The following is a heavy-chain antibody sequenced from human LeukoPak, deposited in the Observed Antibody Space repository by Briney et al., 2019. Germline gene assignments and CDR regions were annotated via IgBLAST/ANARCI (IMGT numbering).Heavy chain of an antibody. CDR1: GYTFTGYS. Sequence: ASVKVSCKASGYTFTGYSLHWVRQAPGQGLEWMGWINPNSGGTNYAQKFQGRVTMTRDTSISTAYMDLSGLRSDDTAVYYCAASLASSGHGLDLWGQGTTVTVSS. D-gene: IGHD6-13*01. CDR2: INPNSGGT. CDR3: AASLASSGHGLDL. J-gene: IGHJ3*01. V-gene: IGHV1-2*02.